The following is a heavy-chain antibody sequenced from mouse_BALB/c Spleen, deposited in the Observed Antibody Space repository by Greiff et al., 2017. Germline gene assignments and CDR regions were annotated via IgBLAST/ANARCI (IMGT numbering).Heavy chain of an antibody. CDR3: AKNYGSSGYFDV. J-gene: IGHJ1*01. CDR2: ISYDGSN. D-gene: IGHD1-1*01. V-gene: IGHV3-6*02. CDR1: GYSITSGYY. Sequence: EVKLQESGPGLVKPSQSLSLTCSVTGYSITSGYYWNWIRQFPGNKLEWMGYISYDGSNNYNPSLKNRISITRDTSKNQFFLKLNSVTTEDTATYYCAKNYGSSGYFDVWGAGTTVTVSS.